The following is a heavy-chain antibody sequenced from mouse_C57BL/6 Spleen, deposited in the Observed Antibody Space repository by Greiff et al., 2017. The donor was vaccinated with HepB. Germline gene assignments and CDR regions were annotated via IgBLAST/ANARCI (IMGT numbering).Heavy chain of an antibody. V-gene: IGHV1-15*01. CDR3: TSYYGSSHWYFCV. CDR2: IDPETGGT. CDR1: GYTFTDYE. J-gene: IGHJ1*03. Sequence: VQLQQSGAELVRPGASVTLSCKASGYTFTDYEMHWVKQTPVHGLEWIGAIDPETGGTAYNQKFKGKAILTADKSSSTAYMELRSLTSEDSAVYYCTSYYGSSHWYFCVWGTGTTVTVSS. D-gene: IGHD1-1*01.